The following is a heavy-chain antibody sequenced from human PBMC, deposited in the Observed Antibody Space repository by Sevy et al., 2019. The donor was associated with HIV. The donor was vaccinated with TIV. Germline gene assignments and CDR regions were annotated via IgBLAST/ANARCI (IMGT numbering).Heavy chain of an antibody. Sequence: SETLSLTCTVSGGSISSYYWSWIRQPPGKGLEWIGYIYYSGSTNYNPSLKSRVTISVDTSENQFSLKLSSVTAADTAVYYCASGERYYYDSSGYYSRRYHYYYMDVWGKGTTVTVSS. V-gene: IGHV4-59*01. CDR3: ASGERYYYDSSGYYSRRYHYYYMDV. CDR1: GGSISSYY. J-gene: IGHJ6*03. CDR2: IYYSGST. D-gene: IGHD3-22*01.